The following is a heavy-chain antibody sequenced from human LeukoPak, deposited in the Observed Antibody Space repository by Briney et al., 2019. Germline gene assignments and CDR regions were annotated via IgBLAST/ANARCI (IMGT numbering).Heavy chain of an antibody. Sequence: GGSLRLSCAASGFTFSSYWMSWVRQAPGKGLEWVANIKQDGSEKYYVDSVKGRFTISRDNAKNSLYLQMNSLTAEDTAVYYCARDSGYCSGGSCSTPFDYWGQGTLVTVSS. CDR2: IKQDGSEK. CDR1: GFTFSSYW. J-gene: IGHJ4*02. V-gene: IGHV3-7*01. CDR3: ARDSGYCSGGSCSTPFDY. D-gene: IGHD2-15*01.